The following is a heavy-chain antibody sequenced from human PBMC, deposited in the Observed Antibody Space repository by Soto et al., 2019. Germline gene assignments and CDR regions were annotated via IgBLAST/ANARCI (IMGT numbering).Heavy chain of an antibody. V-gene: IGHV1-18*04. CDR1: GYTFTSYG. Sequence: QVQLVQSGAEVKKPGASVKVSCKASGYTFTSYGISWVRQAPGQGLEWMGWISAYNGNTNYAQKLQGRVTMTTDTSTSTAYMELRSLGSDDTAVYCCARDLEADYYDSSGTGGVDPWGQGTLVTVSS. J-gene: IGHJ5*02. D-gene: IGHD3-22*01. CDR3: ARDLEADYYDSSGTGGVDP. CDR2: ISAYNGNT.